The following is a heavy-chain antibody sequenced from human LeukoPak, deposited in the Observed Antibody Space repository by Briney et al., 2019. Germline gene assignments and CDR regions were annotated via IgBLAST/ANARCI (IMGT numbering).Heavy chain of an antibody. Sequence: SETLSLTCAVSGGSISSGGYSWSWIRLPPGKGLEWIGYIYHSGSTYYNPSLKSRVTISVDRSKNQFSLKLSSVTAADTAVYYCARGRPYYDFWSGYYTDYWGQGTLVTVSS. V-gene: IGHV4-30-2*01. CDR1: GGSISSGGYS. CDR3: ARGRPYYDFWSGYYTDY. J-gene: IGHJ4*02. D-gene: IGHD3-3*01. CDR2: IYHSGST.